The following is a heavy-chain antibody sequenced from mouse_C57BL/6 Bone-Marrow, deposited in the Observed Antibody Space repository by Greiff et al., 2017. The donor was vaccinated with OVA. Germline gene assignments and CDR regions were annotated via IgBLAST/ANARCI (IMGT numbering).Heavy chain of an antibody. CDR2: IDPENGDT. V-gene: IGHV14-4*01. CDR3: TSSWANYYGSSYGDYYAMDY. Sequence: EVQLQQSGAELVRPGASVKLSFTASGFNIKDDYMHWVKQRPEQGLEWIGWIDPENGDTEYASKFQGKATITADTSSNTAYLQLSSLTSEDTAVYYCTSSWANYYGSSYGDYYAMDYWGQGTSVTVSS. D-gene: IGHD1-1*01. CDR1: GFNIKDDY. J-gene: IGHJ4*01.